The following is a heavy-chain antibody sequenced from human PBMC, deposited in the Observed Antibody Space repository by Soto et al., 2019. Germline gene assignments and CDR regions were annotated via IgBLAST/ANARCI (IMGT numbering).Heavy chain of an antibody. J-gene: IGHJ4*02. Sequence: QVQLQQWGAGLLKPSETLSLTCAVYGGSFSGYYWSWIRQPPGQGLEWIGEIIHSGSTNYNPSLTSRVTISVDTSKNQFSLKLSSVTAADTAVYYCARLGPYYYASSGYTNIFDYWGQGTLVTVSS. CDR3: ARLGPYYYASSGYTNIFDY. V-gene: IGHV4-34*12. D-gene: IGHD3-22*01. CDR2: IIHSGST. CDR1: GGSFSGYY.